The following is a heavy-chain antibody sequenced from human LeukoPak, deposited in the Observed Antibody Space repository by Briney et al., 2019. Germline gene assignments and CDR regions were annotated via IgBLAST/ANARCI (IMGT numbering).Heavy chain of an antibody. CDR1: GGSINNYY. D-gene: IGHD3-10*01. CDR2: ITGSIYFSGCT. V-gene: IGHV4-59*01. Sequence: PSETLSLTCTVSGGSINNYYWNWVRQPPGKGLEWIGYITGSIYFSGCTKYDPPLESRGTMSVDTSKNQSSLPLSSVTAADPAVYYCARDSRDYGSGSYWDVWGQGTTVTVSS. J-gene: IGHJ6*02. CDR3: ARDSRDYGSGSYWDV.